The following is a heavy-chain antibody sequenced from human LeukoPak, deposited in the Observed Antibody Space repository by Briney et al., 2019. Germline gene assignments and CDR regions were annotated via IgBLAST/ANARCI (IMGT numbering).Heavy chain of an antibody. Sequence: GASVKVSCKASGGTFSSYAISWVRQAPGQGLEWMGGIIPIFGTANCAQKFQGRVTITTDESTSTAYMELSSLRSEDTAVYYCATNGGWLQFVGWGQGTLVTVSS. J-gene: IGHJ4*02. D-gene: IGHD5-24*01. CDR3: ATNGGWLQFVG. V-gene: IGHV1-69*05. CDR1: GGTFSSYA. CDR2: IIPIFGTA.